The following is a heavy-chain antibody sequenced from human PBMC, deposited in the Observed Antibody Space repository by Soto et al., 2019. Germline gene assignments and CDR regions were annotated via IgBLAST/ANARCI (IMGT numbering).Heavy chain of an antibody. V-gene: IGHV5-51*01. D-gene: IGHD3-16*02. CDR2: IYPGDSDT. Sequence: GESLKISCKGSGYSFTCYWIGWVRQMPGKGLEWMGIIYPGDSDTRYSPSFQGQVTISADKSISTAYLQWSSLKASHTAMYFCACSLYVSRPTPSSGDVSGQGTTLTVSS. J-gene: IGHJ6*02. CDR3: ACSLYVSRPTPSSGDV. CDR1: GYSFTCYW.